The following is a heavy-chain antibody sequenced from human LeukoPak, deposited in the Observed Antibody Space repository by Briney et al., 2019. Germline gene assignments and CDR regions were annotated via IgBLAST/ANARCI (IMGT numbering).Heavy chain of an antibody. Sequence: PGGSLRLSCAASGFSLSSYGMTWVRQAPGKGLEWVSAISDSGDGTYYADSVKGRFTISRDNSKNTLYLQMNSLRAADTAVYYCARVRQWLVEHYNYYSMDVWGQGTTVTVSS. CDR1: GFSLSSYG. CDR2: ISDSGDGT. CDR3: ARVRQWLVEHYNYYSMDV. D-gene: IGHD6-19*01. V-gene: IGHV3-23*01. J-gene: IGHJ6*02.